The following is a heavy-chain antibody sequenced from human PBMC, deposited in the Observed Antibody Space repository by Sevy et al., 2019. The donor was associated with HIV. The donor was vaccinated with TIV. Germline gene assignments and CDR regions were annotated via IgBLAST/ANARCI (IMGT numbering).Heavy chain of an antibody. J-gene: IGHJ5*02. CDR3: VREGAPYRNIRYCSGNTCFYNWFDP. CDR2: ISSDGDNT. CDR1: GFTFNDYA. V-gene: IGHV3-30-3*01. Sequence: GESLKISCAASGFTFNDYALHWVRQAPGKGLEWVAIISSDGDNTYYADTVKGRFTISRDNSKKTVYLQMNRLRAEDTAFYYCVREGAPYRNIRYCSGNTCFYNWFDPWGQGTLVTVSS. D-gene: IGHD2-15*01.